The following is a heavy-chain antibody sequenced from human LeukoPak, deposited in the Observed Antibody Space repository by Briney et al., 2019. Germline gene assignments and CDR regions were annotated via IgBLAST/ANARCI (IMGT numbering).Heavy chain of an antibody. CDR3: ARLLRGYSYGYGVYYYYYYMDV. CDR2: IYYSGST. V-gene: IGHV4-39*07. J-gene: IGHJ6*03. CDR1: GGSISSSTYF. Sequence: PSETLSLTCTVSGGSISSSTYFWGWIRQPPGKGLEWIGTIYYSGSTYYNPSLKSRVTISVDTSKNQFSLKLSSVTAADTAVYYCARLLRGYSYGYGVYYYYYYMDVWGKGTTVTISS. D-gene: IGHD5-18*01.